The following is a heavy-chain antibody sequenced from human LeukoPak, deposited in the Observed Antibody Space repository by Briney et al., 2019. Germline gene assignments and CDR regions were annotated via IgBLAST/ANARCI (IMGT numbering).Heavy chain of an antibody. CDR3: ARDQGGVGY. D-gene: IGHD3-16*01. V-gene: IGHV3-30*04. Sequence: PGGSLRLSCAASGFTFSDYAMHWVRQAPGKGLEWVAVISDAGNNKYFADSVKGRFTVSRDNAKNSLYLQMNSLRAEDTAVYYCARDQGGVGYWGQGTLVTVSS. CDR2: ISDAGNNK. CDR1: GFTFSDYA. J-gene: IGHJ4*02.